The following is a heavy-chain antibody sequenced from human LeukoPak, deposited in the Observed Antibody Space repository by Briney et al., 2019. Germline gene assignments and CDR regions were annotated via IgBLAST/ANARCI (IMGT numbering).Heavy chain of an antibody. CDR1: GFTSSTYA. V-gene: IGHV3-30-3*01. CDR3: ARTTTPHYYGSGSYALGY. D-gene: IGHD3-10*01. Sequence: GGSLRLSCAASGFTSSTYAMHWVRQGPGKGLEWVAVISYDGSNKYYADSVKGRFTISRDNSKNTLYLQMSSLSAEDTAVYYCARTTTPHYYGSGSYALGYWGQGTLVTVPS. J-gene: IGHJ4*02. CDR2: ISYDGSNK.